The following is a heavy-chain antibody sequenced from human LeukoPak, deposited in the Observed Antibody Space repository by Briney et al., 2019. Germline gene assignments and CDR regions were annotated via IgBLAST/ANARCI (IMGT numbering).Heavy chain of an antibody. J-gene: IGHJ4*02. Sequence: PGGSLRLSCAASGFTFSSYEMNWVRQAPGKGLEWVSSISGSGAMTYYADSVKGRFTISRDDAMDRLYLQMNSLRADDTAVYYCVKDRVDGSGSQFDSWGQGSLVIVSS. D-gene: IGHD3-10*01. CDR3: VKDRVDGSGSQFDS. V-gene: IGHV3-23*01. CDR2: ISGSGAMT. CDR1: GFTFSSYE.